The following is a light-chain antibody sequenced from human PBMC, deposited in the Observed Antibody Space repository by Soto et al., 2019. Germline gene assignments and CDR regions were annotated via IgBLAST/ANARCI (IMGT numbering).Light chain of an antibody. J-gene: IGKJ2*01. V-gene: IGKV1-9*01. CDR1: QGISSY. CDR2: AAS. CDR3: QQLNSYPT. Sequence: DLQLTQSPSFLSASVGDRVTITCRASQGISSYLAWYQQKPGKAPKLLIYAASTLQSGVPSRFSGCGSGTEFTLTISSLQPEDFATYYCQQLNSYPTFGQGTKLEIK.